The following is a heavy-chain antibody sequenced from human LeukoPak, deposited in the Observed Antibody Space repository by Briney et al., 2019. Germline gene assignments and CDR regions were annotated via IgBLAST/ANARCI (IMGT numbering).Heavy chain of an antibody. J-gene: IGHJ4*02. V-gene: IGHV1-2*02. CDR3: ARGLGQTNY. Sequence: ASVKVSCKASGYTFTAYYIHWVGQAPGQGLEWMGWINAKSSSTNYAQKFQGRVTMTRDTSISTAYMELSRLRSDDTAVYYCARGLGQTNYWGQGTLVTVSS. CDR2: INAKSSST. CDR1: GYTFTAYY. D-gene: IGHD1/OR15-1a*01.